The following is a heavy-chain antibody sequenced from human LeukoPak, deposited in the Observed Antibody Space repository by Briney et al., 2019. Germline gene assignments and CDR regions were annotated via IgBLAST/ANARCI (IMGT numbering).Heavy chain of an antibody. CDR2: IYYSGST. CDR3: ASSAWQWLVPYYHYGMDV. CDR1: GGSISSYY. Sequence: PSETLSLTCTVSGGSISSYYWSWIRQPPGKGLEWIGYIYYSGSTNYNPSLKSRVTISVDTSKNQFSLKLSSVTAADTAVYYCASSAWQWLVPYYHYGMDVWGQGTTVTVSS. J-gene: IGHJ6*02. V-gene: IGHV4-59*08. D-gene: IGHD6-19*01.